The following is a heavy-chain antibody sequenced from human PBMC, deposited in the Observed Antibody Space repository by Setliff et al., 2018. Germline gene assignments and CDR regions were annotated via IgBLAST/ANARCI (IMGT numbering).Heavy chain of an antibody. CDR1: GGTFSSYG. V-gene: IGHV1-69*05. J-gene: IGHJ3*02. D-gene: IGHD2-2*01. CDR3: VRDRAAIVVGPPTAAFDI. Sequence: SVKVSCKASGGTFSSYGISWVRQAPGQGLEWMGGTIPIFGTTNYAQKFQGRVTLTTDTSTGTAYMEVRSLRSDDTAQYYCVRDRAAIVVGPPTAAFDIWGQGTMVTVSS. CDR2: TIPIFGTT.